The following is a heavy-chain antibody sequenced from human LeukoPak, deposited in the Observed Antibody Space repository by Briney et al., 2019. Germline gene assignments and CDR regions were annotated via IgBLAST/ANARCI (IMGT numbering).Heavy chain of an antibody. CDR3: ASGSGVVITFLDY. CDR1: GGTFSSYA. CDR2: IIPIFGTA. J-gene: IGHJ4*02. D-gene: IGHD3-22*01. V-gene: IGHV1-69*13. Sequence: SVKVCCEASGGTFSSYAISWVRQAPGQGHEWMGGIIPIFGTANYAQKFQGRVTITADESTSTAYMELSSLRSEDTAVYYCASGSGVVITFLDYWGQGTLVTVSS.